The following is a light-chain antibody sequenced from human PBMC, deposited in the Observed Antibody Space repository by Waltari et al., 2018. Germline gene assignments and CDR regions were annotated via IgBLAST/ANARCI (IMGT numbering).Light chain of an antibody. CDR2: GAS. V-gene: IGKV3-20*01. CDR3: QHYVRLPAT. Sequence: EIVLTQSPGTLSLSPAERATLSCRASQSVGRTLAWYQQKRGQAPKLIIYGASTRATGIPNRFRGSGSGTDFSLTFSRLGPEDFAVYYCQHYVRLPATFGQGTKVEIK. CDR1: QSVGRT. J-gene: IGKJ1*01.